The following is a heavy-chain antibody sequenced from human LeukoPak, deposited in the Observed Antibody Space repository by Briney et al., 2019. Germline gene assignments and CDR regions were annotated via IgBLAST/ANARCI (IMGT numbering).Heavy chain of an antibody. V-gene: IGHV3-30*19. D-gene: IGHD1-1*01. J-gene: IGHJ4*02. CDR2: ISYDGSNK. CDR1: GFTFSSYG. Sequence: PGGSLRLSCAASGFTFSSYGMHWVRQAPGKGLEWVAVISYDGSNKYYADSVKGRFTISRDNSKNTLYLQMNSLRAEDTAVYYCASVQLERRKYFDYWGQGTLVTVSS. CDR3: ASVQLERRKYFDY.